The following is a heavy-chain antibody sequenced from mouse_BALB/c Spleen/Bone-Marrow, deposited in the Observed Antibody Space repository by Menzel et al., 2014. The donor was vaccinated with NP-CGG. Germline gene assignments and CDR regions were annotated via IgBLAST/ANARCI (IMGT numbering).Heavy chain of an antibody. Sequence: VQLKQSGTVLARPGAAGKMSCKASGYTFSNYWMHWVKQRPGQGLEWIGTIYPGNSDTTYNQKFKGKAKLTAVTSTSTAYMELSSLTNEDSAVYYCTTLARSDFDYWGQGTTLTVSS. CDR1: GYTFSNYW. D-gene: IGHD3-1*01. J-gene: IGHJ2*01. CDR2: IYPGNSDT. CDR3: TTLARSDFDY. V-gene: IGHV1-5*01.